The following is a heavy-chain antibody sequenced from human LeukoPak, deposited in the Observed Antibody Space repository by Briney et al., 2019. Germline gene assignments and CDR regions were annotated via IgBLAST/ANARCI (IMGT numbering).Heavy chain of an antibody. J-gene: IGHJ4*02. CDR2: IYYSGST. Sequence: SETLSLTCTVSGVSISSYYWSWIRQPPGKGLEWLGYIYYSGSTNYNPSLKSRVTISVDTSKNQFSLKLSSVTAADTAVYYCARVRSSSWYYFDYWGQGTLVTVSS. V-gene: IGHV4-59*01. CDR3: ARVRSSSWYYFDY. CDR1: GVSISSYY. D-gene: IGHD6-13*01.